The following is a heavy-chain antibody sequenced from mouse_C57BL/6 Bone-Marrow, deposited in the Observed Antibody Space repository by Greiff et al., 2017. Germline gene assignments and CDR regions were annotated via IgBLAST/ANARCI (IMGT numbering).Heavy chain of an antibody. CDR1: GYTFTDYN. Sequence: DVKLQESGPELVKPGASVKIPCKASGYTFTDYNMDWVKQSHGKSLEWIGDINPNNGGTIYNQKFKGKATLTVDKSSSTAYMELRSLTSEDTAVYYCARRGATMVTTPFAYWGQGTLVTVSA. V-gene: IGHV1-18*01. CDR3: ARRGATMVTTPFAY. CDR2: INPNNGGT. D-gene: IGHD2-2*01. J-gene: IGHJ3*01.